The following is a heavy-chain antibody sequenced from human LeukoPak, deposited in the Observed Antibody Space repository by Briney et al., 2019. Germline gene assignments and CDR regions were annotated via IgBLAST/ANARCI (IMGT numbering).Heavy chain of an antibody. D-gene: IGHD4-17*01. CDR2: ISSSGGST. J-gene: IGHJ4*02. Sequence: GGSLRLSCAASGFTFSSYAMSWVRQAPGKGLEWVSTISSSGGSTYYADSVKGRFTISRDNSKNTLYLQMNSLRAEDTAVYYCARGFYGDYDYWGQGTLVTVSS. CDR3: ARGFYGDYDY. CDR1: GFTFSSYA. V-gene: IGHV3-23*01.